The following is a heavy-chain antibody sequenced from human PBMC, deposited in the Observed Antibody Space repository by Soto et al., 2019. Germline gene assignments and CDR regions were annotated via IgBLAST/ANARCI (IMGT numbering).Heavy chain of an antibody. Sequence: GASVKVSCKASGYTFTSYDINWVRQATGQGLEWMGWMNPNSGNTGYAQKFQGRVTMTRNTSISTAYMEPSSLRSEDTAVYYCARSGYIVVVPAPYGMDVWGQGTTVTVSS. D-gene: IGHD2-2*01. V-gene: IGHV1-8*01. CDR1: GYTFTSYD. CDR3: ARSGYIVVVPAPYGMDV. CDR2: MNPNSGNT. J-gene: IGHJ6*02.